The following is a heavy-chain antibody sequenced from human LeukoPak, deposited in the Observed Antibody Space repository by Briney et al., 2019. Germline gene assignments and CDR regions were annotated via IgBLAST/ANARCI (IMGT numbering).Heavy chain of an antibody. CDR1: GFTFSSYE. CDR2: ISSSGSTI. CDR3: ARDATGGPLDY. V-gene: IGHV3-48*03. J-gene: IGHJ4*02. Sequence: PGGSLRLSCAASGFTFSSYEMNWVRQAPGKGLEWVSYISSSGSTIYYADSVKGRFTISRDNAKKSLYLQMNSLRAEDTAVYYCARDATGGPLDYWGQGTLVTVST.